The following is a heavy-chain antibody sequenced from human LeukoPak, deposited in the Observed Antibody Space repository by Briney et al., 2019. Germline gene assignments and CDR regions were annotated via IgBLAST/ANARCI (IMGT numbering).Heavy chain of an antibody. CDR2: INTDGSST. Sequence: GGSLRLSCAASGFTFSSYWMHWVRQAPGKGLVWVSRINTDGSSTSYADSVKGRFTISRDNATNTLYLQMNSLRAEDTAVYYCAMGSPDEPLDYWGQGTLVTVSS. CDR3: AMGSPDEPLDY. V-gene: IGHV3-74*01. J-gene: IGHJ4*02. D-gene: IGHD1-26*01. CDR1: GFTFSSYW.